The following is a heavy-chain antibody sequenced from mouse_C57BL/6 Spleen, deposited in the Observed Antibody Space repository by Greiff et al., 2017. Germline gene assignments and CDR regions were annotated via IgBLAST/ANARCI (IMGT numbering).Heavy chain of an antibody. CDR2: IDPSDGYT. D-gene: IGHD2-12*01. CDR3: ARCFYSEMDY. CDR1: GYTFTSYW. V-gene: IGHV1-69*01. J-gene: IGHJ4*01. Sequence: QVQLQQPGAELVMPGASVKLSCKASGYTFTSYWMHWVKPRPGQGLAWIGEIDPSDGYTNYNQKFKGKSTLTVDKSSSTAYMQLSSLTSEDSAVYYCARCFYSEMDYWGQGTSVTVSS.